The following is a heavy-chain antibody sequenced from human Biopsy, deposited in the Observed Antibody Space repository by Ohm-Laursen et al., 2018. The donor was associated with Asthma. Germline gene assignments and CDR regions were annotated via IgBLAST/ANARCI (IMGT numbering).Heavy chain of an antibody. CDR2: ISYDGSNK. J-gene: IGHJ6*02. CDR3: AKGFINVEDYYGLDV. V-gene: IGHV3-30*18. D-gene: IGHD5-24*01. CDR1: GFVFRSHA. Sequence: SLRLSCAASGFVFRSHAMHWVRQAPGKGLEWMAVISYDGSNKYYADSVKGRFTISRDNSKNTLYLQMNSLRADDTAVYYCAKGFINVEDYYGLDVWGQGTTVTVSS.